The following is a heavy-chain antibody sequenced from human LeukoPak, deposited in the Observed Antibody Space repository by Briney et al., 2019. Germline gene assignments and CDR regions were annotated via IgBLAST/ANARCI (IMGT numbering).Heavy chain of an antibody. CDR3: ARDVGTSGWHTFDY. V-gene: IGHV6-1*01. D-gene: IGHD6-19*01. CDR1: GDCVSSNNGA. Sequence: SQTLSLTCALSGDCVSSNNGAWNWIRQSPSRGLEWLGRTYYRSKWHNDYAASMQGRITINPDTSKNQFSLQLYSVTPEDTAVYYCARDVGTSGWHTFDYWGQGTLVTVSS. J-gene: IGHJ4*02. CDR2: TYYRSKWHN.